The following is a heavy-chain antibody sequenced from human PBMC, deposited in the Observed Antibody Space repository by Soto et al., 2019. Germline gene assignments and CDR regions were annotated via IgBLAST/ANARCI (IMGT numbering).Heavy chain of an antibody. J-gene: IGHJ6*02. CDR2: ISYDGSNK. V-gene: IGHV3-30*18. CDR1: GFTFSSYG. D-gene: IGHD5-12*01. CDR3: AKVRSCVRPGYDAYINNAMDA. Sequence: PGGSLRLSCAASGFTFSSYGMHWVRQAPGKGLEWVAVISYDGSNKYYADSVKGRFTISRDNSKNTLYLQMNSLRPEDTAVYYCAKVRSCVRPGYDAYINNAMDAWGQGTTVTVSS.